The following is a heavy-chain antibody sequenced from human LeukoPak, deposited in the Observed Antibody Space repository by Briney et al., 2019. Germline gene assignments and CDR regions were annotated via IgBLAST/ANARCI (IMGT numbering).Heavy chain of an antibody. CDR1: GFPFNTFW. Sequence: GGSLRLSCAASGFPFNTFWMSWVRQAPGKGLEWVANIKEDGGEKYYVDSVKGRFTISRDNAKNSLYLQMNSLRAEDTAVYYCAGGLWRVAYYMDVWGKGTTVTISS. J-gene: IGHJ6*03. V-gene: IGHV3-7*01. CDR3: AGGLWRVAYYMDV. D-gene: IGHD2-21*01. CDR2: IKEDGGEK.